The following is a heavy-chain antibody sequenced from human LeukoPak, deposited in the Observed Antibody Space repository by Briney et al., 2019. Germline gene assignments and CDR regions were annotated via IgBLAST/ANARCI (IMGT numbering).Heavy chain of an antibody. CDR1: GGSISSSNW. D-gene: IGHD2-2*01. Sequence: SGTLSLTCAVSGGSISSSNWWSWVRQPPGKGLEWIGEIYHSGSTNYNPSLKSRVTISVDTSKNQFSLKLSSVTAADTAVYYCASRPRALVPAVPGWGQGTLVTVSS. CDR2: IYHSGST. J-gene: IGHJ4*02. CDR3: ASRPRALVPAVPG. V-gene: IGHV4-4*02.